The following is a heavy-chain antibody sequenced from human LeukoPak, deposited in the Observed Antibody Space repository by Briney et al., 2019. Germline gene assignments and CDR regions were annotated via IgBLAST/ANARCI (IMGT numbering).Heavy chain of an antibody. J-gene: IGHJ2*01. V-gene: IGHV3-11*01. Sequence: PAGSLRLSCAASGFTFSGYYMSWSRQAPPKGLGRVSYISSSVSTIYYADSVKGRFTISRDNAKNSLYLQMNSLRAEDTAVYYCARDRRHLGGYFDLWGRGTLVTVSS. CDR1: GFTFSGYY. CDR3: ARDRRHLGGYFDL. CDR2: ISSSVSTI.